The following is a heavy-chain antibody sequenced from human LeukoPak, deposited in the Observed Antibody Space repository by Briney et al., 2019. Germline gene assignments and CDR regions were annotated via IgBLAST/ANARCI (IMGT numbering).Heavy chain of an antibody. CDR3: ARDGMADTEEWAYGSGSYYEIDY. D-gene: IGHD3-10*01. Sequence: GGSLRLSCAASGFTFSSYGMHWVRQAPGKGLEWVAFIRYDGSNKYYADSVKGRFTISRDNSKNTLYLQRNSLRAEDTAVYYCARDGMADTEEWAYGSGSYYEIDYWGQGTLVTVSS. CDR1: GFTFSSYG. V-gene: IGHV3-30*02. J-gene: IGHJ4*02. CDR2: IRYDGSNK.